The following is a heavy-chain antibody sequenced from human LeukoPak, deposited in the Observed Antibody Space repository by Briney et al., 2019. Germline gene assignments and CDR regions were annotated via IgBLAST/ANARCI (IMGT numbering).Heavy chain of an antibody. J-gene: IGHJ5*02. CDR1: GYTFTSYY. Sequence: ASVKVSCKASGYTFTSYYMHWVRQAPGQGLEWMGIINPSGGSTNYAQKFQGRVTITADKSTSTAYMELSSLRSEDTAVYYCARDISGSGWYRPSPDWFDPWGQGTLVTVSS. CDR2: INPSGGST. V-gene: IGHV1-46*01. D-gene: IGHD6-19*01. CDR3: ARDISGSGWYRPSPDWFDP.